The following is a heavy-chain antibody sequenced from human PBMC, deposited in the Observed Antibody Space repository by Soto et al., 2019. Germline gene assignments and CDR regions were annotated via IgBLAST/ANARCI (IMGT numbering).Heavy chain of an antibody. J-gene: IGHJ4*02. D-gene: IGHD6-13*01. CDR3: ARAWQQLPNYFDY. CDR1: GYTFNSYG. Sequence: ASVKVSCKTSGYTFNSYGISWVRQAPGQGLEWMAWISAYSGNPNYAQTFQGRVTMTTDTSTSTAYMELRSLRSDDTAVYYCARAWQQLPNYFDYWGQGTLITVSS. CDR2: ISAYSGNP. V-gene: IGHV1-18*04.